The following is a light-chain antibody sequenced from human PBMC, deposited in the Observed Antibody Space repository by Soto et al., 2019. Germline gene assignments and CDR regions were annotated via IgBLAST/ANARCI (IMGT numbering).Light chain of an antibody. CDR3: QQYNNWPPLT. V-gene: IGKV3-15*01. CDR1: QSVSSTY. CDR2: GAS. J-gene: IGKJ4*01. Sequence: EIVLTQSPGTLSLSPGDRVTLSCRASQSVSSTYLAWNQQTPGQAPRLLIYGASTRATGIPARFSGSGSGTEFTLTISSLQSEDFAVYYCQQYNNWPPLTFGGGTKVDIK.